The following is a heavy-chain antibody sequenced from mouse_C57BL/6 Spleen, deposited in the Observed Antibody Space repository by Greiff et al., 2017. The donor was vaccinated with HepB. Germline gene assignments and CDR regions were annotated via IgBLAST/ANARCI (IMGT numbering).Heavy chain of an antibody. D-gene: IGHD2-4*01. CDR3: ARKVGTDDYDGGFAY. CDR1: GYTFTSYW. Sequence: VQLQQPGAELVKPGASVKLSCKASGYTFTSYWMHWVKQRPGQGLEWIGMIHPNSGSTNYNEKFKSKATLTVDKSSSTAYMQLSSLTSEDSAVYYCARKVGTDDYDGGFAYWGQGTLVTVSA. J-gene: IGHJ3*01. V-gene: IGHV1-64*01. CDR2: IHPNSGST.